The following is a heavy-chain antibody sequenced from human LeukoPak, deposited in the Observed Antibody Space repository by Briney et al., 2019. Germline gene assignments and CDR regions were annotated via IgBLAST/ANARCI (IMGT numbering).Heavy chain of an antibody. CDR1: GFTFSSYG. V-gene: IGHV3-30*03. J-gene: IGHJ5*02. D-gene: IGHD3-10*01. CDR2: ISYDGSNK. CDR3: ARVSVRRITMVRGAIQGHNWFDP. Sequence: GRSLRLSCAASGFTFSSYGMHWVRQAPGKGLEWVAVISYDGSNKYYADSVKGRFTISRDNSKNTLYLQMNSLRAEDTAVYYCARVSVRRITMVRGAIQGHNWFDPWGQGTLVTVSS.